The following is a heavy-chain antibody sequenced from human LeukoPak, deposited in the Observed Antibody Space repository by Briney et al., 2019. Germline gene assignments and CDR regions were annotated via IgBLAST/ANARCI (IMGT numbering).Heavy chain of an antibody. CDR1: GFTFSIYE. V-gene: IGHV3-48*03. CDR2: ISSSGSTI. D-gene: IGHD3-9*01. Sequence: GGSLRLSCAASGFTFSIYEMNWVRQAPGKGLEWVSYISSSGSTIYYADSVKGRFTISRDNAKNSLYLQMNSLRAEDTAVYYCARDPDDWSTFDYWGQGTLVTVSS. J-gene: IGHJ4*02. CDR3: ARDPDDWSTFDY.